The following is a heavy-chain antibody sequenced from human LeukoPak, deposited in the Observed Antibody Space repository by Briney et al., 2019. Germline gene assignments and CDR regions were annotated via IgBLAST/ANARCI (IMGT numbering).Heavy chain of an antibody. CDR3: ARGATGDY. V-gene: IGHV1-3*01. J-gene: IGHJ4*02. Sequence: ASVKVSCKASGYTFTNYAVHWVRQAPGQRLEWMGWINAGNGNTEYSQNFQDRVTITRDTSASTAYMELSSLRSEDTAVYYCARGATGDYWGQGTLVTVSS. CDR1: GYTFTNYA. CDR2: INAGNGNT.